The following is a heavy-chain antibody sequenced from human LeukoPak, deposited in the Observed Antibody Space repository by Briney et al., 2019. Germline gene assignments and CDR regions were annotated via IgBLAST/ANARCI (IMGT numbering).Heavy chain of an antibody. CDR1: GTSFAAYW. J-gene: IGHJ4*02. V-gene: IGHV5-51*01. Sequence: GESLKISCKGSGTSFAAYWIGWVGKIPGKGLEWMGIIYPGDSDTRYSPSFQGQVTISADKSISTAYLQWSSLKASDTAMYYCARSSGSGWYEYWGQGTLVTVSS. CDR2: IYPGDSDT. D-gene: IGHD6-19*01. CDR3: ARSSGSGWYEY.